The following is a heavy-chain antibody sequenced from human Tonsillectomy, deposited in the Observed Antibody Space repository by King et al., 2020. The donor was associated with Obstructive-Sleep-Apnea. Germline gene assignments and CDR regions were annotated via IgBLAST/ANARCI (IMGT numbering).Heavy chain of an antibody. J-gene: IGHJ4*02. CDR3: AKDSAAGTGYYFDY. CDR1: GFTFDDYT. V-gene: IGHV3-43*01. Sequence: VQLVESGGVVVQPGGSLRLSCAASGFTFDDYTMHWVRQAPGKGLEGVSLISWDGGSTYYADSVKGRFTISRDNSKNSLYLQMNSLRTEDTALYYCAKDSAAGTGYYFDYWGQGTLVTVSS. CDR2: ISWDGGST. D-gene: IGHD6-13*01.